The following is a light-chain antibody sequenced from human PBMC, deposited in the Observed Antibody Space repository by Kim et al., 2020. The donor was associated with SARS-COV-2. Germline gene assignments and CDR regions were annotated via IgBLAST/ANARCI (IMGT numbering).Light chain of an antibody. CDR1: ESVSNY. CDR2: DAS. CDR3: QQHNNWPT. J-gene: IGKJ1*01. V-gene: IGKV3-11*01. Sequence: SLSARERATLSCRASESVSNYLAWYQHKPGQAPRLLIYDASRRATGIPARFTGSGSGTDFTLTISSLEPEDFAVYYCQQHNNWPTFGQGTKVDIK.